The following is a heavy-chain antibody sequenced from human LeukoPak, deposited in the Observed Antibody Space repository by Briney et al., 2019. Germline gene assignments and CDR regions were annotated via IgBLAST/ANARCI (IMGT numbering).Heavy chain of an antibody. CDR2: INPNSGGT. Sequence: ASVKVSCKASGYTFTGYYMHWVPQAPGQGLEWMGWINPNSGGTNYAQKFQGRVTMTRDTSISTAYMELSRLRSDDTAVYYCARDHYDYGDAGWFDPWGQGTLVTVSS. V-gene: IGHV1-2*02. D-gene: IGHD4-17*01. J-gene: IGHJ5*02. CDR1: GYTFTGYY. CDR3: ARDHYDYGDAGWFDP.